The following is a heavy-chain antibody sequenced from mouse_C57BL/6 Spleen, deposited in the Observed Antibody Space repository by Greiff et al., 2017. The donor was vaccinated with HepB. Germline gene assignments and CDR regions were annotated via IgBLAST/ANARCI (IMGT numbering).Heavy chain of an antibody. CDR1: GFTFSDYG. V-gene: IGHV5-17*01. Sequence: DVQLVESGGGLVKPGGSLKLSCAASGFTFSDYGMHWVRQAPEKGLEWVAYISSGSSTIYYADTVKGRFTISRDNAKNTLFLQMTSLRSEDTAMYSGARALFYYGNPWYFDVWGTGTTVTVSS. J-gene: IGHJ1*03. CDR2: ISSGSSTI. CDR3: ARALFYYGNPWYFDV. D-gene: IGHD2-1*01.